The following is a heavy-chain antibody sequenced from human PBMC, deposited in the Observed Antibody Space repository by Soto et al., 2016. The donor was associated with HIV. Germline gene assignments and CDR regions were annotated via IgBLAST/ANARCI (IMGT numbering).Heavy chain of an antibody. J-gene: IGHJ6*02. Sequence: LVESGGDLVQPGGSLTLSCAASGFTFNSYWMHWVRQSPSKGLEWVARINEDGSSAGYAESVKGRFTISRDNAGRTLFLQMNSLRAEDTAMYFCTRGLKILRYYYGMDVWGQGTTVTVSS. CDR1: GFTFNSYW. CDR3: TRGLKILRYYYGMDV. V-gene: IGHV3-74*01. CDR2: INEDGSSA.